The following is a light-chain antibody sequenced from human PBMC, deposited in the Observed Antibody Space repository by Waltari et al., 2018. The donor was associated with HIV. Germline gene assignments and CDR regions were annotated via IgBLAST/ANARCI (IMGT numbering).Light chain of an antibody. V-gene: IGKV3-20*01. CDR2: RAS. J-gene: IGKJ1*01. CDR1: QSVTNNY. CDR3: QDYGSSPET. Sequence: EIVLPQSPGTLSLSPGAIASLSCRASQSVTNNYLAWYQQKPGTAPTLLIYRASSRASGIPDRFSGSGSGTDFTLTISRLEPEDFAVYYCQDYGSSPETFGQGTKVEIK.